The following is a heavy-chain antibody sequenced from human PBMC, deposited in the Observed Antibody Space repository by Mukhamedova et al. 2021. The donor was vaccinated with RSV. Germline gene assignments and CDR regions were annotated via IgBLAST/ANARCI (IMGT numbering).Heavy chain of an antibody. D-gene: IGHD5-12*01. CDR3: AKHIVLVKGAFDY. CDR2: GSGNTI. J-gene: IGHJ4*02. Sequence: GSGNTIYYEDSVRGRFTISKDNSKNTLYLQMNSLRAEDTAIYYCAKHIVLVKGAFDYWGRGTLVTVSS. V-gene: IGHV3-23*01.